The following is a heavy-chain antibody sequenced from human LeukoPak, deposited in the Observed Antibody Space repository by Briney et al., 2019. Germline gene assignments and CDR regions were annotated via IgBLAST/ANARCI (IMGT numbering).Heavy chain of an antibody. CDR1: GGSFTNYY. V-gene: IGHV4-34*01. CDR2: INHSGST. CDR3: ARIITIFGVVTDY. D-gene: IGHD3-3*01. Sequence: SETLSLTCAVYGGSFTNYYWSWIRQPPGKGLEWIGEINHSGSTKYNPSLKSRVTISVDKSKNQFSLKLSSVTAADTAVYYCARIITIFGVVTDYWGQGTLVTVSS. J-gene: IGHJ4*02.